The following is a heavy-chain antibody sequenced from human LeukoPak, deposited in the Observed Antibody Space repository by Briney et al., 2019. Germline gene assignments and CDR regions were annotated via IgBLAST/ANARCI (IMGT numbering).Heavy chain of an antibody. CDR1: GGFFSGYY. Sequence: PSETLSLTCAVYGGFFSGYYWSWIRQRPGKGLEWIGEINHSGSTNYNPSLKSRVTISVDTSKNQFSLKLSSVTAADTAVYYCARGIRVIVATILYYYYGMDVWGQGTTVTVSS. D-gene: IGHD5-12*01. J-gene: IGHJ6*02. CDR2: INHSGST. V-gene: IGHV4-34*01. CDR3: ARGIRVIVATILYYYYGMDV.